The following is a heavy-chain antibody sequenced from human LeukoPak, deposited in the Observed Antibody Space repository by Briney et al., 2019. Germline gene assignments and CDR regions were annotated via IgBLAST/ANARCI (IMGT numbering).Heavy chain of an antibody. V-gene: IGHV3-23*01. CDR2: ISGSGGST. D-gene: IGHD1-1*01. CDR1: GFTFSSYA. CDR3: AKGGMSSTGLDY. J-gene: IGHJ4*02. Sequence: GGSLRLSCAASGFTFSSYAMSWVRQAPGKGLEWVSGISGSGGSTYYADSVKGRFTISRDNSRNTLYLQMNSPRAEDTAVYYCAKGGMSSTGLDYWGQGTLITVSS.